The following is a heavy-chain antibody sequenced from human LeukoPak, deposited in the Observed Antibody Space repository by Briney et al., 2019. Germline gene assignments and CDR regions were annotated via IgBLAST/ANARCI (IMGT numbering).Heavy chain of an antibody. V-gene: IGHV3-53*01. D-gene: IGHD6-25*01. Sequence: GGSLRLSCAASGFTVSSNHMSWVRQAPGKGLEWVSVIYSGGSTYCADSVKGRFTISRDNSKNTLYLQMNSLRAEDTALYYCARDNSRHYFDYWGQGTLVTVSS. J-gene: IGHJ4*02. CDR2: IYSGGST. CDR3: ARDNSRHYFDY. CDR1: GFTVSSNH.